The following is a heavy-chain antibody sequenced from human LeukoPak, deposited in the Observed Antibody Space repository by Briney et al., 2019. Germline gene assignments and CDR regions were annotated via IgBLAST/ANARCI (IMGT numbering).Heavy chain of an antibody. J-gene: IGHJ3*01. V-gene: IGHV3-74*01. Sequence: PGGSLRLSCAASGFTFRNYWMHWVRQGPGKGLVWVSCISSDGSSTRYADSVKDRFTISRDNAKNTLYLQMNSLRAEDTAVYYCGRGGSPPEALGDTFDVWGQGTMVTVSS. CDR3: GRGGSPPEALGDTFDV. D-gene: IGHD1-26*01. CDR1: GFTFRNYW. CDR2: ISSDGSST.